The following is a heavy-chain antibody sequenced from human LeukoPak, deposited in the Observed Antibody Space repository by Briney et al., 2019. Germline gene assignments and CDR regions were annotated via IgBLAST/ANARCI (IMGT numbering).Heavy chain of an antibody. V-gene: IGHV4-31*03. Sequence: SETLSLTCTVSGDSISSGGHYWSWIRQNAGKGLEWIGYIYPSGTTYYNPSLRDRLTISVDTSKNQFSLRLTSVTAADTAVYYCARDYFDSSAYYYGKGFDDWGQGTMVTVSS. CDR2: IYPSGTT. CDR1: GDSISSGGHY. J-gene: IGHJ3*01. D-gene: IGHD3-22*01. CDR3: ARDYFDSSAYYYGKGFDD.